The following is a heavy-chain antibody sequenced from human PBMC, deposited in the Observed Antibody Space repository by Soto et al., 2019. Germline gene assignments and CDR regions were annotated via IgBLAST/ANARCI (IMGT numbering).Heavy chain of an antibody. J-gene: IGHJ4*02. CDR3: ARAQGLYTYGNSADY. Sequence: GESLKISCAASGFTFSNYAMDWVRQAPGEGLEWVAVIAYDGSNKYYADSVKGRFTISRDNSKNTLYLQMDSLRAEDTAVYYCARAQGLYTYGNSADYWGQGTLVTVSS. CDR1: GFTFSNYA. D-gene: IGHD5-18*01. V-gene: IGHV3-30-3*01. CDR2: IAYDGSNK.